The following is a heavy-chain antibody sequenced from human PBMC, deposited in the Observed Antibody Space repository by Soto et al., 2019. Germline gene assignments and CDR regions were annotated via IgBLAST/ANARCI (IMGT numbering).Heavy chain of an antibody. J-gene: IGHJ2*01. Sequence: PSETLSLTCTVSGASINNNDCYWSWIRQTPGKGLEWIGYVYYSGTTDYIPSLKSRLSMSIDKSQNQFTLKLNSVTAADTATYYCARMSYFYDKWYFDLWGRGTWSPSP. CDR3: ARMSYFYDKWYFDL. V-gene: IGHV4-30-4*01. CDR2: VYYSGTT. CDR1: GASINNNDCY. D-gene: IGHD3-22*01.